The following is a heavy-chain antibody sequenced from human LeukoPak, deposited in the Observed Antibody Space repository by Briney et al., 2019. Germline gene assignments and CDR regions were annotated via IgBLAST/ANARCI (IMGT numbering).Heavy chain of an antibody. V-gene: IGHV4-39*01. Sequence: SETLSLTCTVSGGSISSRGYHWGWLRQPPGKGLEWVGSMDYSGRTYHNPSLRSRVTISVDASKNQLSLNQFSLKLTSVTAADTAVYYCARQIEVPGAIDYWGQGTLVSVSS. D-gene: IGHD6-19*01. CDR1: GGSISSRGYH. CDR2: MDYSGRT. J-gene: IGHJ4*02. CDR3: ARQIEVPGAIDY.